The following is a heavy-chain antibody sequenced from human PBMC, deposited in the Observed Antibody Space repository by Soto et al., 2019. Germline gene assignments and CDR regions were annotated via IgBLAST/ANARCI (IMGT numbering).Heavy chain of an antibody. Sequence: SETLSLTCTVSGGSIRTYYWSWIRQPPGKGLEWIGYVYYSGSTNYNPSLKSRVTLSVDTPKNQFSLKLNSVTAADTAVYYCARVSDGITVFDYWGQGTLVTVS. J-gene: IGHJ4*02. CDR1: GGSIRTYY. D-gene: IGHD1-20*01. CDR3: ARVSDGITVFDY. CDR2: VYYSGST. V-gene: IGHV4-59*01.